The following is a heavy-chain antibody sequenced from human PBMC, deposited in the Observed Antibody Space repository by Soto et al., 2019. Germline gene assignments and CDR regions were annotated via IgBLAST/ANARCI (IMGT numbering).Heavy chain of an antibody. J-gene: IGHJ4*02. CDR1: GGSFSGYY. CDR2: INHSGST. D-gene: IGHD5-18*01. V-gene: IGHV4-34*01. Sequence: SETLSLTCAVYGGSFSGYYWSWIRQPPGKGLEWIGEINHSGSTNYNPSLKSRVTISVDTSKSQFSLKLNSVTAADTAVYYCARALGYTYGHLPIDYWGQGTLVTVSS. CDR3: ARALGYTYGHLPIDY.